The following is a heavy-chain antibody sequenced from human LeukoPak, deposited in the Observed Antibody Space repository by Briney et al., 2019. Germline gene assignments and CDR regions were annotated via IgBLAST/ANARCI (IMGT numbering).Heavy chain of an antibody. J-gene: IGHJ5*02. CDR2: IYPGDSDT. Sequence: ISCXGSGYTFTTYWIGWVRRMPGKGVEWMGIIYPGDSDTRYSPSFQGQVTISADKSISTPYLQWGTLKASHTAMYYCARQAEYSSSFEDWWXXPWGXXXXXXXSX. CDR1: GYTFTTYW. V-gene: IGHV5-51*01. CDR3: ARQAEYSSSFEDWWXXP. D-gene: IGHD6-13*01.